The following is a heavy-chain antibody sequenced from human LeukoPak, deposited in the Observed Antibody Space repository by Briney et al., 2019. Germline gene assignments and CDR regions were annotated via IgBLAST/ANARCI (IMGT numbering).Heavy chain of an antibody. CDR2: ISAYNGNT. CDR3: AREDFWNWFDP. Sequence: ASVKVSCKASGYTFTGYYMHWVRQAPGQGLEWMGWISAYNGNTNYAQKLQGRVTMTTDTSTSTAYMELRSLRSDDTAVYYCAREDFWNWFDPWGQGTLVTVSS. CDR1: GYTFTGYY. V-gene: IGHV1-18*04. J-gene: IGHJ5*02. D-gene: IGHD3-3*01.